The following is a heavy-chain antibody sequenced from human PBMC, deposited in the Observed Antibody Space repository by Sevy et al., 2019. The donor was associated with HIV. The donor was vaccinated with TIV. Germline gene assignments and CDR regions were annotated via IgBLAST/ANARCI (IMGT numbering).Heavy chain of an antibody. CDR2: ISTSSTYI. Sequence: GGSLRLSCAASGFTFSGYNMHWVRQAPGKGLEWVSSISTSSTYIYQADSVKGRFPISRDNAQNSVFLQMNSLRAEDTALYYGARGSCIGSSCHTGYHGMDVWGQGTTVTVSS. CDR3: ARGSCIGSSCHTGYHGMDV. CDR1: GFTFSGYN. V-gene: IGHV3-21*01. D-gene: IGHD2-2*02. J-gene: IGHJ6*02.